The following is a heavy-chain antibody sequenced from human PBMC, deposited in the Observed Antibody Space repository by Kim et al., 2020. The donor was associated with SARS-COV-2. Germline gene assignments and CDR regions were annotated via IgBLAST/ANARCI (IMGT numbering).Heavy chain of an antibody. J-gene: IGHJ5*02. D-gene: IGHD2-2*01. Sequence: SETLSLTCAVYGGSFSGYYWSWIRQPPGKGLEWIGEINHSGSTNYNPSLKSRVTISVDTSKNQFSLKLSSVTAADTAVYYCARGRYCSSTSCRWYFGWFDPWGQGTLVTVSS. V-gene: IGHV4-34*01. CDR1: GGSFSGYY. CDR2: INHSGST. CDR3: ARGRYCSSTSCRWYFGWFDP.